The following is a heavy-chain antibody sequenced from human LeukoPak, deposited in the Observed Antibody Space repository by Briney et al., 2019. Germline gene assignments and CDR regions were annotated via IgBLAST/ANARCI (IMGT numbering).Heavy chain of an antibody. CDR2: ISAYNGNT. V-gene: IGHV1-18*01. D-gene: IGHD2-2*01. J-gene: IGHJ4*02. Sequence: ASVKVSCKASGYTFTSYGISWVRQAPGQGLEWMGWISAYNGNTNYAQKLQGRVTVTTDTSTSTAYMELRSLRSDDTAVYYCAREPPAYCSSTSCYRYYFDYWGQGTLVTVSS. CDR1: GYTFTSYG. CDR3: AREPPAYCSSTSCYRYYFDY.